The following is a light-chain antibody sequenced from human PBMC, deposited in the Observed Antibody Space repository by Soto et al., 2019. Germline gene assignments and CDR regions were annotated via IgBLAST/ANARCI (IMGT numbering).Light chain of an antibody. V-gene: IGKV3-20*01. J-gene: IGKJ3*01. Sequence: EIVLTQSPGTLSLSPGERATLSCRASQSVSSNNLAWYQQQPGQAPRLLIYGASSRATGIPDRFSGSGSGTDFTLTVSRLEPEECAVYYCQQYGTSPFNFGPGTKVDIK. CDR3: QQYGTSPFN. CDR2: GAS. CDR1: QSVSSNN.